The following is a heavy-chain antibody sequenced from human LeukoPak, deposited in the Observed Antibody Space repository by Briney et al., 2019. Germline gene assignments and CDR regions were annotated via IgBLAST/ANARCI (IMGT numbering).Heavy chain of an antibody. CDR1: GFTFSSYG. Sequence: PSGGSLRLSCAASGFTFSSYGMHWVRQAPGKGLEWVAVIWYDGSNKYYADSVKGRFTISRDNSKNTLYLQMNSLRAEDTAVYYCARGSVVVRGVIDYWGQGTLVTVSS. D-gene: IGHD2-21*01. CDR3: ARGSVVVRGVIDY. CDR2: IWYDGSNK. J-gene: IGHJ4*02. V-gene: IGHV3-33*01.